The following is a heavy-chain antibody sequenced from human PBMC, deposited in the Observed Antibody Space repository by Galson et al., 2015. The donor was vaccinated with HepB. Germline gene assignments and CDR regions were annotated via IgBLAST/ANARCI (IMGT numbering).Heavy chain of an antibody. V-gene: IGHV3-23*01. CDR2: VTGSGDRT. CDR3: AKGAYLSSAYLYGMDL. Sequence: SLRLSCAASGFRFNSYAMTWVRQAPGKGLEWVSGVTGSGDRTYYADFVKGRFTISRDNSKNNLFLQVNSLRVEDTAVYYCAKGAYLSSAYLYGMDLWGHGTTVIVSS. D-gene: IGHD6-6*01. J-gene: IGHJ6*02. CDR1: GFRFNSYA.